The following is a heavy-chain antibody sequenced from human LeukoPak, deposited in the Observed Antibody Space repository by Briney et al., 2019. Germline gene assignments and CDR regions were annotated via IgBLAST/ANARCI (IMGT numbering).Heavy chain of an antibody. J-gene: IGHJ6*02. V-gene: IGHV4-61*01. CDR3: ARVDPTGYYAMDV. D-gene: IGHD4-11*01. CDR1: GGSISSSSYY. Sequence: PSETLSLTCTVSGGSISSSSYYWSWIRQPPGKGLEWIGYIHYSGSTNDNFFLKSRITISVDTSKNQFSLKLNSVTAADTAVYYCARVDPTGYYAMDVWGQGTTVTVSS. CDR2: IHYSGST.